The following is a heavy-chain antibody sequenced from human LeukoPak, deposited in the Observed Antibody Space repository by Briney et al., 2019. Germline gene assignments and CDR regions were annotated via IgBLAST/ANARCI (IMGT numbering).Heavy chain of an antibody. D-gene: IGHD3-22*01. V-gene: IGHV3-23*01. J-gene: IGHJ4*02. CDR1: GFTFSSYG. Sequence: PGGSLRLSCAASGFTFSSYGMSWVRQAPGKGLEWVSAISGSGGSTYYADSVKGRFTISRDNSKNTLYLQMNSLRAEDTAVYYCAKDAEGGYYYDSSGYYSWWGQGTLVTVSS. CDR2: ISGSGGST. CDR3: AKDAEGGYYYDSSGYYSW.